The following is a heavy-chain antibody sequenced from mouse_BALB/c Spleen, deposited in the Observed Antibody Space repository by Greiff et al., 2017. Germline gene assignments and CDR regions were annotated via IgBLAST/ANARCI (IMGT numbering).Heavy chain of an antibody. CDR2: ISSGGSYT. CDR1: GFTFSSYG. CDR3: ARQGVYDGYYYFDY. V-gene: IGHV5-6*01. D-gene: IGHD2-3*01. J-gene: IGHJ2*01. Sequence: EVQVVESGGDLVKPGGSLKLSCAASGFTFSSYGMSWVRQTPDKRLEWVATISSGGSYTYYPDSVKGRFTISRDNAKNTLYLQMSSLKSEDTAMDYCARQGVYDGYYYFDYWGQGTTLTVSS.